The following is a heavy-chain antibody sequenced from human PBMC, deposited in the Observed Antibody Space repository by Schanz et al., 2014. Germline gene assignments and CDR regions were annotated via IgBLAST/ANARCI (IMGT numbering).Heavy chain of an antibody. V-gene: IGHV3-11*05. J-gene: IGHJ4*02. CDR2: IRSDNNYI. CDR1: GFTFSDYY. Sequence: QVQLVESGGGLVKPGGSLRLSCAASGFTFSDYYMNWIRQAPGKGLEWVSYIRSDNNYIYYADSVKGRFIISRDSSKNTLFLQMNSLRAEDTAVYFCARDGGRDGYNLAFDVWGQGTLVTVSS. D-gene: IGHD5-12*01. CDR3: ARDGGRDGYNLAFDV.